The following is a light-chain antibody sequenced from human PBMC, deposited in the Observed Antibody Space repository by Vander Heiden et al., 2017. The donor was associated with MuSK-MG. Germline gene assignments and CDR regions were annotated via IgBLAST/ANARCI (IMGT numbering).Light chain of an antibody. CDR3: QERGNWPAIT. Sequence: EIVLTQSPGTLSLSPGEIATLSCRASQSVSSFLAWYQHKPGQAPRPLRQDASKRATGIPARFRGRGSGTDFTLTISSLEPEDFAIYYCQERGNWPAITFGQGTRLEIK. CDR2: DAS. V-gene: IGKV3-11*01. CDR1: QSVSSF. J-gene: IGKJ5*01.